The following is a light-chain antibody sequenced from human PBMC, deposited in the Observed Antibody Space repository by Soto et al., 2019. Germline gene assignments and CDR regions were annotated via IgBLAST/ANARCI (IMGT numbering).Light chain of an antibody. V-gene: IGKV1-9*01. Sequence: IQLTQSPSSLSASVGDRVTITCRASQGIGSYLAWYQQKPGEAPKLLIFAASTLQRGVPSRFSGSGSGTDFTLTISSLEPEDFATYYCQQLNTYPLTFGGGTKVDIK. J-gene: IGKJ4*01. CDR2: AAS. CDR1: QGIGSY. CDR3: QQLNTYPLT.